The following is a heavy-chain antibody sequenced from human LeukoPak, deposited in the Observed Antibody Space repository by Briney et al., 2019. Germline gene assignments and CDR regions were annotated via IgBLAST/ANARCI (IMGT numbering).Heavy chain of an antibody. CDR1: TGSIGRDY. CDR2: VYYNGNT. V-gene: IGHV4-59*01. Sequence: SETLSLTCTLSTGSIGRDYWSWIRQPPGKGLEWIGYVYYNGNTIYNPSLKSRVTISVDTSKNQFSLNVTSVTAADTAVYYCARTTSSRWSRFFDFWSQGSLVTVSS. D-gene: IGHD6-19*01. CDR3: ARTTSSRWSRFFDF. J-gene: IGHJ4*02.